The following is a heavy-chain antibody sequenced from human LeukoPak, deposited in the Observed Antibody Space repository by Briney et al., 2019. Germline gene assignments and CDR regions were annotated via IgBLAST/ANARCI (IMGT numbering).Heavy chain of an antibody. V-gene: IGHV4-38-2*01. J-gene: IGHJ6*03. CDR2: MYNRGST. CDR3: ARAPTGYYMDV. CDR1: GYSITSGFC. D-gene: IGHD2-8*02. Sequence: SETLSLTCGVSGYSITSGFCWGWIRQPPGKGLEWIAFMYNRGSTYYDPSLKSRVTMSIDTSKNLLSLKLGSVTAADTAVYYCARAPTGYYMDVWGKGTTVTVSS.